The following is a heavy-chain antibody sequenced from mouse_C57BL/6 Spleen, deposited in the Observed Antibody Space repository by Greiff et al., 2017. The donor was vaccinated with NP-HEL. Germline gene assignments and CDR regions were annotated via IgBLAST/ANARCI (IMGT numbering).Heavy chain of an antibody. Sequence: VQLQQPGAELVRPGSSVKLSCKASGYTFTSYWMDWVKQRPGQGLEWIGNIYPSDSETHYNQKFKDKATLTVDKSSSTAYMQLSSLTSEDSAVYYCARIYYDYEGYAMDYWGQGTSVTVSS. V-gene: IGHV1-61*01. CDR1: GYTFTSYW. CDR2: IYPSDSET. D-gene: IGHD2-4*01. J-gene: IGHJ4*01. CDR3: ARIYYDYEGYAMDY.